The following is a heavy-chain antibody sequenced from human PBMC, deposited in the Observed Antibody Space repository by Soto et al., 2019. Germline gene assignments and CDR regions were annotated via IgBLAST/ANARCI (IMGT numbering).Heavy chain of an antibody. CDR2: IDPSGGST. CDR1: GFTFTTYY. D-gene: IGHD3-22*01. CDR3: ARVPYDTTGYYAF. Sequence: ASVKVSCKTSGFTFTTYYIHWVRQAPGQGLEWMGMIDPSGGSTTYAQKFQGRITMTSDMSTSTVYMELSSLRSEDTAVDYCARVPYDTTGYYAFWGQGTLVTVSS. J-gene: IGHJ4*02. V-gene: IGHV1-46*01.